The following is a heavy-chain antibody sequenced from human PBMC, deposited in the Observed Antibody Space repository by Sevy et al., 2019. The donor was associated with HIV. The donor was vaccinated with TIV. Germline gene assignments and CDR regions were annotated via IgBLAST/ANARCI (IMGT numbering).Heavy chain of an antibody. J-gene: IGHJ6*02. CDR1: GFTVSDNY. Sequence: GGSLRLSCAASGFTVSDNYMAWVRLAPGKGLEWVSLIDSDGSAYYADSVKGGFTISRENVKNTLYLQINALRAEDTGLYFCARDRYYDASGYYYYYYGMDVWGQGTTVTVSS. CDR3: ARDRYYDASGYYYYYYGMDV. V-gene: IGHV3-66*01. CDR2: IDSDGSA. D-gene: IGHD3-22*01.